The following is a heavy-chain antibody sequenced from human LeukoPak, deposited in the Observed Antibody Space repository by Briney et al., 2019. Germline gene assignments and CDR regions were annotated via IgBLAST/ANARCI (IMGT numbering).Heavy chain of an antibody. CDR3: AKLGDIVVVPAAMVYFQH. CDR2: ISGSGGTT. D-gene: IGHD2-2*01. V-gene: IGHV3-23*01. CDR1: GFTFSTYA. Sequence: PGGSLRLSCAASGFTFSTYAMSWVRQAPGKGLEWVSAISGSGGTTYYADSVKGRFTISRDNSKNTLSLQMNSLRAEDTAVYYCAKLGDIVVVPAAMVYFQHWGHGTLVTVSS. J-gene: IGHJ1*01.